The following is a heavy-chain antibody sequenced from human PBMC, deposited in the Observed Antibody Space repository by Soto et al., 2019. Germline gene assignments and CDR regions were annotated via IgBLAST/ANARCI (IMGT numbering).Heavy chain of an antibody. Sequence: EVQLVESGGGLVQPGGSLRLSCAASGFTFSSYWMSWVRQAPGKGLEWVANIKQDGSEKYYVDSVKGRFTISRDNAKNSLYLQMNSLRAEDTAVYYCAREDWMAAAGMDYYYYMDVWGKGTTVTVSS. J-gene: IGHJ6*03. CDR3: AREDWMAAAGMDYYYYMDV. CDR1: GFTFSSYW. D-gene: IGHD6-13*01. V-gene: IGHV3-7*01. CDR2: IKQDGSEK.